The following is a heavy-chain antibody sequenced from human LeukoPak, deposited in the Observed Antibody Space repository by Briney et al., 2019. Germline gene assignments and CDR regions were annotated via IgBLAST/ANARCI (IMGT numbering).Heavy chain of an antibody. CDR3: ARGPPPDFDY. Sequence: SETLSLTCTVSGDSISSYYWSWIWHPARGGLEWVGRIHPSGSTNYNPSLKSRVTLSVDTSKNQFSLKLSSVTAADTAVYYCARGPPPDFDYWGRGTLVTVSS. CDR2: IHPSGST. J-gene: IGHJ4*02. CDR1: GDSISSYY. V-gene: IGHV4-4*07.